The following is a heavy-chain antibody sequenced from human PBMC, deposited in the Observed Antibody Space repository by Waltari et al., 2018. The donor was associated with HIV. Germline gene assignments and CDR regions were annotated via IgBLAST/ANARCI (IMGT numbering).Heavy chain of an antibody. D-gene: IGHD4-17*01. CDR1: GGSISSSSYY. CDR2: IYYSGST. V-gene: IGHV4-39*07. CDR3: ARGGATTVTPTPFDY. Sequence: QLQLQESGPGLVKPSETLSLTCTVSGGSISSSSYYWGWIRQPPGKGLEWIGSIYYSGSTYYNPSLKSRVTISVDTSKNQFSLKLSSVTAADTAVYYCARGGATTVTPTPFDYWGQGTLVTVSS. J-gene: IGHJ4*02.